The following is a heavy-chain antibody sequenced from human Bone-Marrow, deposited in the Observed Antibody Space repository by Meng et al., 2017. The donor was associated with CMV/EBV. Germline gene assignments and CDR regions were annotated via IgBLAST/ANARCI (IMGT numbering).Heavy chain of an antibody. Sequence: SVKVSCKASGGTFSSYAISWVRQAPGQGLEWMGGIIPIFGTANYAQKFQGRVTITTDESTSTAYMELSSLRSEDTAVYYCARDQVPRHYYYYGMDVWGQRTTVTVSS. V-gene: IGHV1-69*05. J-gene: IGHJ6*02. CDR2: IIPIFGTA. CDR3: ARDQVPRHYYYYGMDV. CDR1: GGTFSSYA.